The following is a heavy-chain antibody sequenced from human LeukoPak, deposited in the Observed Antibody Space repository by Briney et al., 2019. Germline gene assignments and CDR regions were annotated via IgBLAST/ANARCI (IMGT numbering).Heavy chain of an antibody. CDR2: INPNSGGT. CDR3: ARDVKVRGTSKYYFDY. Sequence: ASVKVSCKASGYTFTGYYMHWVRQAPGQGLEWMGWINPNSGGTNYAQKFQGRVTMTRDTSISTAYMELSGLRSDDTAVYYCARDVKVRGTSKYYFDYWGQGTLVTVSS. D-gene: IGHD3-10*01. CDR1: GYTFTGYY. V-gene: IGHV1-2*02. J-gene: IGHJ4*02.